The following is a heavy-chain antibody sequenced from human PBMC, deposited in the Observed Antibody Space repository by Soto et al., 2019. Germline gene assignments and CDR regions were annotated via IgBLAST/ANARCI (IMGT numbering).Heavy chain of an antibody. CDR2: ISGSGTNT. V-gene: IGHV3-23*01. D-gene: IGHD2-8*01. CDR1: GFTFSSYA. CDR3: AKGGTNDYSPLDF. J-gene: IGHJ4*02. Sequence: PGGSLRLSCVASGFTFSSYAMTWVRQAPGKGLEWVSVISGSGTNTYYAGSVKGRVTISRDNSNNTLWLQMDRLRAEDTAIYYCAKGGTNDYSPLDFCGQGT.